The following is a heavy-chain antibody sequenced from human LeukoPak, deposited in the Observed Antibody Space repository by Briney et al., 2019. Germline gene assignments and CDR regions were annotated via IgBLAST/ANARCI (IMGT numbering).Heavy chain of an antibody. J-gene: IGHJ5*02. CDR1: GFTFSSYN. CDR2: ISSSSYI. D-gene: IGHD4-11*01. V-gene: IGHV3-21*01. Sequence: PGGSLRLSCAASGFTFSSYNMNWVRQAPGKGLEWVSSISSSSYIYYADSVKGRFTISRDNAKNSLYLQMNSLRAEDTAVYYCARDLHAWFDPWGQGTLVTVSS. CDR3: ARDLHAWFDP.